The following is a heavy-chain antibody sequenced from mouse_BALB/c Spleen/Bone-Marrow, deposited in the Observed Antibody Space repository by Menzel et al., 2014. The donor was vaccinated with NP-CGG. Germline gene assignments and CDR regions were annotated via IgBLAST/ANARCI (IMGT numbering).Heavy chain of an antibody. J-gene: IGHJ2*01. V-gene: IGHV5-6-3*01. D-gene: IGHD2-1*01. CDR2: INRNGGSS. CDR3: SRGNYGNYVDYFDY. Sequence: EVKLVESGGGLVQPGGSLKVSCAASGFTFNNYGMSWVRQTPDKRLELVATINRNGGSSCYPDSVKGRFTISRDNAKNTLYLQMSSLKSEDTAIYYCSRGNYGNYVDYFDYWGQGATLTVSS. CDR1: GFTFNNYG.